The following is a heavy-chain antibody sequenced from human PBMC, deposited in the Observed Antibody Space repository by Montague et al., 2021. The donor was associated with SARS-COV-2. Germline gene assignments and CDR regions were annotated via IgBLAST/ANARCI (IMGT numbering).Heavy chain of an antibody. CDR3: AKSLRGVGTTGMDF. CDR1: GFSFSSCG. Sequence: SLRLSWAASGFSFSSCGMYWVRRAPGKGLEWVSSINYVATHKNYADSVRGRFTISRDDSTNTVYLQMDSLRGDDTAIYYCAKSLRGVGTTGMDFWGQGTLVTVSP. CDR2: INYVATHK. D-gene: IGHD1-1*01. J-gene: IGHJ4*02. V-gene: IGHV3-23*01.